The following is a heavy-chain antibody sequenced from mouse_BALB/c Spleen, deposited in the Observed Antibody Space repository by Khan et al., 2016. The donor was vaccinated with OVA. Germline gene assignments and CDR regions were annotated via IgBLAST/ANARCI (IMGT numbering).Heavy chain of an antibody. Sequence: QVQLQQSGAELANPGASVKMSCKASGYTFTSYWMHWVKQRPGQGLEWIGYINPSTGYTEYNQKFKDKATLTTDKSSSTAYMQLSSLTSEDSAVYYGARRGLCGIFDYWGQGTTVTVSA. CDR2: INPSTGYT. CDR3: ARRGLCGIFDY. CDR1: GYTFTSYW. D-gene: IGHD1-1*02. J-gene: IGHJ2*01. V-gene: IGHV1-7*01.